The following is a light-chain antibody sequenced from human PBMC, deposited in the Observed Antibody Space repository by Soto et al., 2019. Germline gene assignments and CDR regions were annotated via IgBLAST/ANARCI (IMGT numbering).Light chain of an antibody. J-gene: IGKJ5*01. CDR1: QSVSSN. CDR2: GAS. Sequence: EIVMTQSPATLSVSPGERATLSCRASQSVSSNLAWYQQEPGQAPRLLIYGASSRATGIPVRFSGSGSGTEFTLTISSLQSEDFAVYYCQQYNNWPLTFGQGTRLEI. CDR3: QQYNNWPLT. V-gene: IGKV3-15*01.